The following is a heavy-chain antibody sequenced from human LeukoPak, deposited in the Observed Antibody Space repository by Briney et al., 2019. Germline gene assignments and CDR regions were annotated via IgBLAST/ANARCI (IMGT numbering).Heavy chain of an antibody. CDR3: AKDRYCTNGVCHGDFDY. J-gene: IGHJ4*02. CDR1: GFTFSSYG. Sequence: PGRSLRLSCAASGFTFSSYGMHWVRQAPGKGLEWVAVISYDGSNKYYADSVKGRFTISRDNSKNTLYPQMNSLRAEDTAVYYCAKDRYCTNGVCHGDFDYWGQGTLVTVSS. D-gene: IGHD2-8*01. CDR2: ISYDGSNK. V-gene: IGHV3-30*18.